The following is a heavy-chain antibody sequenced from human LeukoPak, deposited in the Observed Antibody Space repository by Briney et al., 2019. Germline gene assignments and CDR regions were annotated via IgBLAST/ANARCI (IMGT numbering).Heavy chain of an antibody. Sequence: PGGSLRLSCAASGFVVSGNYMSWVRQTPGKGLEWISVIYSGGTTYYADSVMGRFTISRDDAGNTLGLQMNSLRVEDTAVYYCARAASPSGHWGPGTLVIVSS. CDR1: GFVVSGNY. CDR2: IYSGGTT. D-gene: IGHD6-25*01. J-gene: IGHJ4*02. V-gene: IGHV3-66*01. CDR3: ARAASPSGH.